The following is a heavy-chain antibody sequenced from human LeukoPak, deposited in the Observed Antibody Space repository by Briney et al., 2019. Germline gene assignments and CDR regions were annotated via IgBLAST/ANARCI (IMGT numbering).Heavy chain of an antibody. D-gene: IGHD4-11*01. V-gene: IGHV4-61*02. Sequence: SETLSLTCTVSGGSISSGSYYWSWIRQPAGKGLEWIGRIYTSGSTNYNPSLKSRVTISVDTSKNQFSLKLSSVTAADTAVYYCAVMTTGLYYYYGMDVWGQGTTVTVSS. CDR2: IYTSGST. CDR1: GGSISSGSYY. J-gene: IGHJ6*02. CDR3: AVMTTGLYYYYGMDV.